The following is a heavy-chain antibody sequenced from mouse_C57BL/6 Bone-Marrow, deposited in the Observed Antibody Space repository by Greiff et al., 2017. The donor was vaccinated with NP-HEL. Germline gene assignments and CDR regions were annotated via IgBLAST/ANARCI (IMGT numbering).Heavy chain of an antibody. V-gene: IGHV1-55*01. CDR2: IYPGSGST. D-gene: IGHD1-2*01. CDR1: GYTFTSYW. J-gene: IGHJ4*01. Sequence: VQLQQPGAELVKPGASVKMSCKASGYTFTSYWITWVKQRPGQGLEWIGDIYPGSGSTNYNEKFKSKATLTVDTSSSTAYMQLSSLTSESSAVYYCARTTKCTARRVRDAMDYWGRGTAVTVSA. CDR3: ARTTKCTARRVRDAMDY.